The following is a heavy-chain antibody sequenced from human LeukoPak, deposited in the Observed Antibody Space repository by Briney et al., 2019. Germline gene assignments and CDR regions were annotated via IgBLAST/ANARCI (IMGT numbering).Heavy chain of an antibody. J-gene: IGHJ4*02. CDR2: TSYDGSHK. V-gene: IGHV3-30*18. CDR1: GFTFSSYG. Sequence: PGGSLRLSCAASGFTFSSYGMHWVCQAPGKGLEWVAVTSYDGSHKYYVDSVKGRFTISRDNSKNTLYLQMNSLRAEDTAVYYCAKTSLLAAGGYDYWGQGTLVTVSS. D-gene: IGHD6-13*01. CDR3: AKTSLLAAGGYDY.